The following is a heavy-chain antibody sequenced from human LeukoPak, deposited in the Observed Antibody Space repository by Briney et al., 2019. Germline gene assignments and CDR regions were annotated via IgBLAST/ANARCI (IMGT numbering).Heavy chain of an antibody. CDR3: ARGGRVAARPVLYFSLDV. CDR1: GGPISSSSYS. V-gene: IGHV4-31*03. J-gene: IGHJ6*03. D-gene: IGHD6-6*01. Sequence: SETLSLTCTVSGGPISSSSYSWGWIRQLPGKGLEWIGYIHYSGSPFYNPALKCRVAMSIVASENEFSLNVASVAAAGSAVYYCARGGRVAARPVLYFSLDVWGKGTTVTVFS. CDR2: IHYSGSP.